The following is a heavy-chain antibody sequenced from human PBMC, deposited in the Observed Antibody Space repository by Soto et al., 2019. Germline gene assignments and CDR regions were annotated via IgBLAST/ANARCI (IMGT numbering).Heavy chain of an antibody. J-gene: IGHJ4*02. CDR1: GFTFSSYA. CDR2: ISYDGSNK. D-gene: IGHD3-3*02. V-gene: IGHV3-30-3*01. CDR3: ADRRPISFH. Sequence: GGSLRLSCAASGFTFSSYAMHWVRQAPGKGLEWVAVISYDGSNKYYADSVKGRFTISRDNSKNTLYLQMNSLRAEDTAVYYCADRRPISFHWGQGTLVTVSS.